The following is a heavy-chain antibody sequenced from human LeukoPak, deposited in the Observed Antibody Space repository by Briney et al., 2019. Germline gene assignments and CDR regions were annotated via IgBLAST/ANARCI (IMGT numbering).Heavy chain of an antibody. CDR2: INHSGST. CDR3: AREGGAYGAYYMDV. D-gene: IGHD4-17*01. CDR1: GGSFSGYY. V-gene: IGHV4-34*01. Sequence: SETLSLTCAVYGGSFSGYYWSWIRQPPGKGLEWIGEINHSGSTNYNPSLKSRVTISVETSKNEFSLKLRSVTAADTAVYYCAREGGAYGAYYMDVWGKGTTVTISS. J-gene: IGHJ6*03.